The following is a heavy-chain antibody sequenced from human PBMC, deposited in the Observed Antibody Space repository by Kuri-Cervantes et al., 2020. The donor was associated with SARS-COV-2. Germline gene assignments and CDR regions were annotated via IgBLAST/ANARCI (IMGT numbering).Heavy chain of an antibody. CDR1: GYTFTGYY. D-gene: IGHD3-22*01. Sequence: ASVKVSCKASGYTFTGYYMHWVRQAPGQGLEWMGWINPNSGGINYAQKFQGRVTMTRDTSISTAYMELSRLRSDDTAVYYCGASGYWKDWFDPWGQGTLVTVSS. V-gene: IGHV1-2*02. J-gene: IGHJ5*02. CDR2: INPNSGGI. CDR3: GASGYWKDWFDP.